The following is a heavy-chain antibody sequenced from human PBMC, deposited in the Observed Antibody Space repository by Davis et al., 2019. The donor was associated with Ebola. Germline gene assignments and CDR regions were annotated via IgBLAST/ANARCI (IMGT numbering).Heavy chain of an antibody. CDR2: ISYDGSNK. V-gene: IGHV3-30-3*01. D-gene: IGHD3-16*02. CDR3: AKGKKGLYPIAGMDV. CDR1: GFTFSSYA. Sequence: GESLKISCAASGFTFSSYAMHWVRQAPGKGLEWVAVISYDGSNKYYADSVKGRFTISRDNSKNTLYLQMNSLRAEDTAVYYCAKGKKGLYPIAGMDVWGQGTTVTVSS. J-gene: IGHJ6*02.